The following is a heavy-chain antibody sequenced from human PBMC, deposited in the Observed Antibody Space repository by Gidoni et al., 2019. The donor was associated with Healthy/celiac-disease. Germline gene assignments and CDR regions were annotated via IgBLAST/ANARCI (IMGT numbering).Heavy chain of an antibody. CDR1: GFTFSIYS. D-gene: IGHD3-22*01. Sequence: EVQLVESGGGLVKPGGSLRLSCAASGFTFSIYSMNWVRQAPGKGLEWVSSISSSSSYIYYADSVKGRFTISRDNAKNSLYLQMNSLRAEDTAVYYCARVRYYDSSGYYYESYWGQGTLVTVSS. V-gene: IGHV3-21*01. CDR2: ISSSSSYI. CDR3: ARVRYYDSSGYYYESY. J-gene: IGHJ4*02.